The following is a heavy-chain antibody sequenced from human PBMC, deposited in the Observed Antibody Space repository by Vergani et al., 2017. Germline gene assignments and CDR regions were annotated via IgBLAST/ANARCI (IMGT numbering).Heavy chain of an antibody. CDR2: ISSSSSTI. CDR1: GFTFSSYS. Sequence: EVQLVESGGGLVQPGGPLRLSCAASGFTFSSYSMNWVRQAPGKGLEWVSYISSSSSTIYYADSVKGRFTISRDNAKNSLYLQMNSLRAEDTAVYYCARDRSRSYGGYYYYYGMDVWGQGTTVTVSS. V-gene: IGHV3-48*01. J-gene: IGHJ6*02. CDR3: ARDRSRSYGGYYYYYGMDV. D-gene: IGHD6-13*01.